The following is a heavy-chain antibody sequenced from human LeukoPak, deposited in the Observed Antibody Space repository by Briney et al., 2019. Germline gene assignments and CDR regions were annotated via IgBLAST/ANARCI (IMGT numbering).Heavy chain of an antibody. CDR2: ISYDGSNK. V-gene: IGHV3-30-3*01. CDR3: TTDVPMIRDY. D-gene: IGHD3-22*01. Sequence: GGSLRLSCAASGFTFSSYAMHWVRQAPGKGLEWVAVISYDGSNKYYADSVKGRFTISRDNSKNTLYLQMNSLKTEDTAVYYCTTDVPMIRDYWGQGTLVTVSS. CDR1: GFTFSSYA. J-gene: IGHJ4*02.